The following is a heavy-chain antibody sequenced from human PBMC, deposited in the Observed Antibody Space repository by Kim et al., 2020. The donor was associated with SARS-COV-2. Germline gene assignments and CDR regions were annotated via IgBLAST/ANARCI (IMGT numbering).Heavy chain of an antibody. D-gene: IGHD3-22*01. V-gene: IGHV4-4*07. Sequence: NYNTAHKSRVTMSVDTSKNQFPLKLSSVTAADTAVYYWARGYYDSLEIDYWGQGTLVTVSS. J-gene: IGHJ4*02. CDR3: ARGYYDSLEIDY.